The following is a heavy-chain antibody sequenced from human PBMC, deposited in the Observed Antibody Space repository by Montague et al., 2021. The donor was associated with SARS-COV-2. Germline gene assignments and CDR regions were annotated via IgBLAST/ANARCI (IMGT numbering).Heavy chain of an antibody. CDR1: GGSMRDYY. D-gene: IGHD3-22*01. CDR3: ARVHYYTGYVDS. J-gene: IGHJ4*02. Sequence: TLSLTCTVSGGSMRDYYWNWIRQPPGEGLEWIGYIYYSGSTDYXPSLNSRVTLSLDTSKNQFSLNLRSVTAADTAFYYCARVHYYTGYVDSWGQGTPVSVSS. CDR2: IYYSGST. V-gene: IGHV4-59*01.